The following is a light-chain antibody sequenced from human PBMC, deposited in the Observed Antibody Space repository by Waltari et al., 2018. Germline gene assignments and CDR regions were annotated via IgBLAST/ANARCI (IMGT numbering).Light chain of an antibody. CDR2: GTS. V-gene: IGKV3-20*01. J-gene: IGKJ3*01. CDR1: QSVSSTF. Sequence: IVLTQSPGTLSFSPGERATLSCRASQSVSSTFLAWYQQRPGQAPRLLIYGTSNRATGIPDRFSGSGSGTDFTLTISRLEPEDFAVYYCQQYDSSPSIYTFGPGTKVDVK. CDR3: QQYDSSPSIYT.